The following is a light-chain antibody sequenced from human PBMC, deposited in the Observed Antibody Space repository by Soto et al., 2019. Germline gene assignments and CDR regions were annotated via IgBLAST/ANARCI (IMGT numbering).Light chain of an antibody. CDR3: QQLNSYPRIT. J-gene: IGKJ5*01. CDR1: QGISSY. CDR2: AAS. V-gene: IGKV1-9*01. Sequence: IQLTQSPSSLSASVGDRVTITCRASQGISSYLAWYQQKPGKAPKLLIYAASTLQSGVPSRFSGSGSGTDFTLTISSLQPEDFANYYCQQLNSYPRITFGQGTRLEIK.